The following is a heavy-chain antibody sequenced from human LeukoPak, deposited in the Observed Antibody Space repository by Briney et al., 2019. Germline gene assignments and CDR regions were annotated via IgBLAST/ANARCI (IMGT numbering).Heavy chain of an antibody. CDR3: ARLQQQSEDAFDI. CDR1: GGSISSGGYY. Sequence: PSETLSLTCTVSGGSISSGGYYWSWIRQHPGKGLEWIGYIYCSGSTYYNPSLKSRVTISVDTSKNQFSLKLSSVTAADTAVYYCARLQQQSEDAFDIWGQGTMVTVS. CDR2: IYCSGST. D-gene: IGHD6-13*01. V-gene: IGHV4-31*03. J-gene: IGHJ3*02.